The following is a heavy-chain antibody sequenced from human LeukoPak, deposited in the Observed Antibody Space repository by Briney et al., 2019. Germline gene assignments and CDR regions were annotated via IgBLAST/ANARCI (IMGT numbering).Heavy chain of an antibody. D-gene: IGHD3-22*01. CDR2: ISHSGGSA. CDR1: GFKLSDYA. J-gene: IGHJ1*01. Sequence: GGSLRLSCAASGFKLSDYAMSWVRQAPGKGLDWVSAISHSGGSAYYADSVKGRFTISRDNSKNTLYLEMNSLRAEDTAVYYCAAPPGGSSGYYFPWGYFQEWGQGTLVTVSS. V-gene: IGHV3-23*01. CDR3: AAPPGGSSGYYFPWGYFQE.